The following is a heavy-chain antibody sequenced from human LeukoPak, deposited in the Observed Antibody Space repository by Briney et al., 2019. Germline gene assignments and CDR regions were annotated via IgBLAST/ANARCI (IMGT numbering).Heavy chain of an antibody. CDR1: GGSISNGVYY. J-gene: IGHJ4*02. CDR3: ARDLGGGSFDF. Sequence: PSETLSRTCTVSGGSISNGVYYWSWIRQHPGKGLEWIGYIYYSGSTYYSPSLKSRLTMSVDTSKNQFSLKLSSVTAADTAVYYCARDLGGGSFDFWGQGTLVTVSS. V-gene: IGHV4-31*03. D-gene: IGHD2-15*01. CDR2: IYYSGST.